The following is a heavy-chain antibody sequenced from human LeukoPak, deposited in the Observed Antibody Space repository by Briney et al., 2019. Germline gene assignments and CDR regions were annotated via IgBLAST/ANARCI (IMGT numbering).Heavy chain of an antibody. V-gene: IGHV1-46*01. CDR3: ARMVPRAVGRSLDY. CDR2: INPSGGST. D-gene: IGHD2-8*01. J-gene: IGHJ4*02. Sequence: GASVKVSCKASGYTFTSYYMHWVRQAPGQGXXXXXXINPSGGSTSYAQKFQGRVTMTRDTSTSTVYMELSSLRSEDTAVYYCARMVPRAVGRSLDYWGQGTLVTVSS. CDR1: GYTFTSYY.